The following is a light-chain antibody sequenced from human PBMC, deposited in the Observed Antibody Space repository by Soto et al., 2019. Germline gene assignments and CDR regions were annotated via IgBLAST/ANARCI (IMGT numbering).Light chain of an antibody. J-gene: IGKJ4*01. V-gene: IGKV1-5*03. CDR1: QSISTW. CDR2: KAS. CDR3: QQYNSYSPLT. Sequence: DIQMTHSPSTLPASVGCSFNITCRADQSISTWLAWYQQKPGKAPNLLIYKASRLETGVPSRFRGSGSGTEFTLTISFLKPDDFATYYCQQYNSYSPLTFGGGTKVDIK.